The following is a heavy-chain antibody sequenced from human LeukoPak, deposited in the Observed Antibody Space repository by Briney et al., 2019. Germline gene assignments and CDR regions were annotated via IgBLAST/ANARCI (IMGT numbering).Heavy chain of an antibody. D-gene: IGHD5-24*01. CDR2: IRYDGSNE. Sequence: GGSLRLSCAASGFTFSSYGMHWVRQAPGKGLEWVAFIRYDGSNEYYADSVKGRFTISRDNSKNTLYLQMNSLRAEDTAVYYCAKGSGDGYNSFDYWGQGTLVTVSS. CDR3: AKGSGDGYNSFDY. V-gene: IGHV3-30*02. CDR1: GFTFSSYG. J-gene: IGHJ4*02.